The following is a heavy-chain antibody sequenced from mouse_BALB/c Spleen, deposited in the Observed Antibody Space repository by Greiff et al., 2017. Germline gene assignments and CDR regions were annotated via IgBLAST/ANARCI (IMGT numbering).Heavy chain of an antibody. J-gene: IGHJ4*01. CDR3: ARRRYDAYYYAMDY. CDR2: ISYSGST. D-gene: IGHD2-14*01. Sequence: DVQLVESGPGLVKPSQSLSLTCTVTGYSITSDYAWNWIRQFPGNKLEWMGYISYSGSTSYNPSLKSRISITRDTSKNQFFLQLNSVTTEDTATYYCARRRYDAYYYAMDYWGQGTSVTVSS. V-gene: IGHV3-2*02. CDR1: GYSITSDYA.